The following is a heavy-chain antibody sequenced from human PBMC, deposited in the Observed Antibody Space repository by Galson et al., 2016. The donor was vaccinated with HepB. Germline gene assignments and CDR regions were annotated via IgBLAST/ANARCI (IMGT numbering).Heavy chain of an antibody. V-gene: IGHV4-31*11. CDR3: ARHRRVAHFWYFDL. Sequence: TLSLTCAVSGYSINTGAYYWSWIRQQPGKGLEWIGYVFQSGDSFSNPAFESRINISIDTSQNHFSLTLTSPTAADTAVYYCARHRRVAHFWYFDLWGRGIQVTVSS. J-gene: IGHJ2*01. CDR1: GYSINTGAYY. D-gene: IGHD2-15*01. CDR2: VFQSGDS.